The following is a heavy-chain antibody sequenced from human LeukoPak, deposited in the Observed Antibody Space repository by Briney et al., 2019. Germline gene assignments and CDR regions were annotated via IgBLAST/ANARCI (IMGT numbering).Heavy chain of an antibody. Sequence: GGSLRLSCAASGFTFSSYWMSWVRQAPGKGLEWVANIKQDGSEKYYVDSVKGRFTISRDNAKNSLYLQMNSLRAEDTAAYYCARDPTSVVVAAAFDYWGQGTLVTVSS. CDR2: IKQDGSEK. D-gene: IGHD2-15*01. V-gene: IGHV3-7*01. J-gene: IGHJ4*02. CDR1: GFTFSSYW. CDR3: ARDPTSVVVAAAFDY.